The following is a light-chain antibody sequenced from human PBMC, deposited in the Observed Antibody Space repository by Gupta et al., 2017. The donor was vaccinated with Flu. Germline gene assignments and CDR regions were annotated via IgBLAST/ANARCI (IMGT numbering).Light chain of an antibody. CDR2: MGS. V-gene: IGKV1-5*03. CDR1: QSISAW. CDR3: QQYNNYPLT. J-gene: IGKJ4*01. Sequence: PATRSASVGDAVTISWRASQSISAWLGWYQKKPGKARKLLIDMGSSLESGVTSRCSGSGSGTECSLTISSLQPDDCAIYYCQQYNNYPLTFGGGNKVEIK.